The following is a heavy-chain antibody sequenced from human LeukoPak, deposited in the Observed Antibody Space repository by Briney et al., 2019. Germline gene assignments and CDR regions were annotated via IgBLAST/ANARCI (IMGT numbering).Heavy chain of an antibody. J-gene: IGHJ5*02. CDR3: ARASSSWYGYWFDP. CDR2: INSDGSST. CDR1: GFTFSSYW. V-gene: IGHV3-74*01. Sequence: GGSLRLSCAASGFTFSSYWMHWVGQAPGKGLVWVSRINSDGSSTSYADSVKGRFTISRDNAKNTLYLQMNSLRAEDTAVYYCARASSSWYGYWFDPWGQGTLVTVSS. D-gene: IGHD6-13*01.